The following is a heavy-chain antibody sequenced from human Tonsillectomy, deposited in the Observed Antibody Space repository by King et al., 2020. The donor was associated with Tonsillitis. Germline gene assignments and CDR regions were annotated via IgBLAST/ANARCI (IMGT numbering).Heavy chain of an antibody. CDR3: ARGDIRGVIVPGGLDV. Sequence: VQLQQWGAGLLKPSETLSLTCCIYGGAFNGYYWSWVRQPPGKGLEWIGEVVHRGSTVSNPSLSTRVIISLDTSKKQLSLTLNSVTAADTAVYYCARGDIRGVIVPGGLDVWGPGTTVIVSS. V-gene: IGHV4-34*01. CDR2: VVHRGST. J-gene: IGHJ6*02. CDR1: GGAFNGYY. D-gene: IGHD3-10*01.